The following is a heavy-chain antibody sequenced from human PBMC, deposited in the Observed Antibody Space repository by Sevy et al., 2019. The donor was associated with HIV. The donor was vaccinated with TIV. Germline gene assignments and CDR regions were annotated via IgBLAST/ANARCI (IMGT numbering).Heavy chain of an antibody. CDR2: SNHSGST. V-gene: IGHV4-34*01. D-gene: IGHD3-10*01. CDR1: GGSFSGYY. J-gene: IGHJ6*02. Sequence: SETLSLTCAVYGGSFSGYYWSWIRQPPGKGLEWIGESNHSGSTNYNPSLKSRVTISIDTSKKQFSLKLNSVTAADTAVYYCARGGRSGTPGGMDVWGQGTTVTVSS. CDR3: ARGGRSGTPGGMDV.